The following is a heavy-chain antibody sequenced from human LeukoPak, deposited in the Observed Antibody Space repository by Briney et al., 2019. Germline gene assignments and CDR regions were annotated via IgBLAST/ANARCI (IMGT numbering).Heavy chain of an antibody. CDR2: INHSGYT. V-gene: IGHV4-34*01. D-gene: IGHD3-22*01. Sequence: SETLSLTSAVYGESSFSSYYWSWIRQTPGGALEWIGEINHSGYTNYNPSLKSRVTLSIDTSKNQFSLRLNSVTAADTAVYYCSRQVVGNDYWGQGTLVTVSS. CDR3: SRQVVGNDY. CDR1: GESSFSSYY. J-gene: IGHJ4*02.